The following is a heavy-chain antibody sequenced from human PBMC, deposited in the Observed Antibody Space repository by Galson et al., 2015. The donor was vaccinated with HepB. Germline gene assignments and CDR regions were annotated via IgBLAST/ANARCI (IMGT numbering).Heavy chain of an antibody. D-gene: IGHD3-22*01. CDR2: ISGTGGYT. CDR1: GFTFNNYG. J-gene: IGHJ4*02. CDR3: AKNMGKGDGTGYYHFDY. Sequence: SLRLSCAASGFTFNNYGMSWVRQAPGKGLGWVSVISGTGGYTHYGDSVRGRFSLSRDNSKNTMYLQMNNLRAEDTAVYYCAKNMGKGDGTGYYHFDYWGQGTLVTVSS. V-gene: IGHV3-23*01.